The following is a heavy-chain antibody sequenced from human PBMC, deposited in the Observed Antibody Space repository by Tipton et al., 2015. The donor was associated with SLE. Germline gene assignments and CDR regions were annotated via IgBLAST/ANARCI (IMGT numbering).Heavy chain of an antibody. V-gene: IGHV3-21*01. CDR1: GFTFSSYS. Sequence: SLRLSCAASGFTFSSYSMNWVRQAPGKGLEWVSSISSSSNYIYYTDSLKGRFTISRDNAKNSLYLQMNSLRAEDTAVYYCAREGRYYDSSAYYLLDYWGQGTLVTVSS. D-gene: IGHD3-22*01. J-gene: IGHJ4*02. CDR2: ISSSSNYI. CDR3: AREGRYYDSSAYYLLDY.